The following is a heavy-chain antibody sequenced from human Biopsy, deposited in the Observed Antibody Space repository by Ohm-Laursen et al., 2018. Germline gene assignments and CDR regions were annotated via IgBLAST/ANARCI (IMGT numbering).Heavy chain of an antibody. CDR3: ARERGGYKRTDY. V-gene: IGHV1-18*01. Sequence: ESSVKVSCKASGYTFTSYGISWVRQAPGQGLEWMGWINTYNGNTNYAQNLQGRVTMTTDTSTSTAYMELRSLRSDDTAVYYCARERGGYKRTDYWGQGTLVTVSS. J-gene: IGHJ4*02. CDR2: INTYNGNT. CDR1: GYTFTSYG. D-gene: IGHD5-24*01.